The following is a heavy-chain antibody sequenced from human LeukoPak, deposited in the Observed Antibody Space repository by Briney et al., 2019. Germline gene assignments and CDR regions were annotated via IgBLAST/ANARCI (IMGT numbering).Heavy chain of an antibody. Sequence: SETLSLTCTVSGGSISSYYWSWIRQPPGKGLEWIGYIYYSGSTNYNPSLKSRVTISVDTSKNQFSLKLSSVTAADTAVYYCARGPTRDYFDYWGQGTLVTVSS. CDR3: ARGPTRDYFDY. CDR2: IYYSGST. V-gene: IGHV4-59*01. J-gene: IGHJ4*02. CDR1: GGSISSYY.